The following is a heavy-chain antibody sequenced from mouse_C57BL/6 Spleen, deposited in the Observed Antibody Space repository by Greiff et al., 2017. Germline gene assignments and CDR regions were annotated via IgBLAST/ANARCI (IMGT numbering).Heavy chain of an antibody. CDR1: GYTYTEYT. CDR3: ARHEEGDYDYAAWFAY. J-gene: IGHJ3*01. CDR2: FYPGSGSI. V-gene: IGHV1-62-2*01. D-gene: IGHD2-4*01. Sequence: VQLQQSGAELVKPGASVKLSCKASGYTYTEYTIHWVKQRSGQGLEWIGWFYPGSGSIKYNEKFKDKATLTADKSSSTVYMELSRLTSEDSAVYFCARHEEGDYDYAAWFAYWGQGTLVTVSA.